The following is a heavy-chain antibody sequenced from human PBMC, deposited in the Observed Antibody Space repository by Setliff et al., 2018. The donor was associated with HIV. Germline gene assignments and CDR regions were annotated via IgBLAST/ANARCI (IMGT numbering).Heavy chain of an antibody. Sequence: GGSLRLSCAASGITFSRYAMHWVRQAPGKGLEYVSAITANGGSTHYADSVKGRFTISRDNSKNTLYLQMGSLRAEDMAVYYCATWAFLVNMDVWGQGTTVTVSS. J-gene: IGHJ6*02. V-gene: IGHV3-64*02. CDR3: ATWAFLVNMDV. CDR1: GITFSRYA. CDR2: ITANGGST. D-gene: IGHD1-26*01.